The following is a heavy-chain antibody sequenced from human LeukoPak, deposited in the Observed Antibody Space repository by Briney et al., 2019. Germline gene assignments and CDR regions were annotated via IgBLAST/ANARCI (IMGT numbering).Heavy chain of an antibody. V-gene: IGHV4-30-4*08. CDR2: IYYSGST. Sequence: PSETLSLTCPVSGGSISSSSHYWSWIRQHPGKGLEWIGCIYYSGSTYYNPSLKSRVTISVDTSKNQFSLKLSSVTAADTAVYYCARVGIAAAGTDLIDYWGQGTLVTVSS. J-gene: IGHJ4*02. D-gene: IGHD6-13*01. CDR1: GGSISSSSHY. CDR3: ARVGIAAAGTDLIDY.